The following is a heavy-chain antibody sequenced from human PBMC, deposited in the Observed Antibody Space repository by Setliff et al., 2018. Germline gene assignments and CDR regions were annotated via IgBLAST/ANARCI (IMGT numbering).Heavy chain of an antibody. Sequence: GGSLRLSCTASGFTFGDYAMSWVRQAPGKGLEWVGFIRSKAYGGTTEYAASVKGRFTISRDDSKSIAYLQMNSLKTEDAAVYYCTRASSIAVAGSSIWGQGTLVTVSS. CDR2: IRSKAYGGTT. CDR3: TRASSIAVAGSSI. J-gene: IGHJ4*02. V-gene: IGHV3-49*04. D-gene: IGHD6-19*01. CDR1: GFTFGDYA.